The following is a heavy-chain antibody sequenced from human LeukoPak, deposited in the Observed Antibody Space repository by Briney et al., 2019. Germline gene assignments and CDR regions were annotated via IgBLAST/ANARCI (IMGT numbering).Heavy chain of an antibody. J-gene: IGHJ3*02. CDR1: GFTFSSYS. Sequence: GGSLRLSCAASGFTFSSYSMNWVRQAPGKGLEWVSYISSSSSTIYYADSVKGRFTISRDNAKNSLYLQMSSLRAEDTASYFCAKDLHDSSGYYFYAFDIWGQGTMVTVSS. D-gene: IGHD3-22*01. CDR2: ISSSSSTI. V-gene: IGHV3-48*04. CDR3: AKDLHDSSGYYFYAFDI.